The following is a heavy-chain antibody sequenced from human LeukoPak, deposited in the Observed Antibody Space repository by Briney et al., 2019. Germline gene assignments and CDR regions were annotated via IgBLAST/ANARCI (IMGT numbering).Heavy chain of an antibody. Sequence: SETLSLTCSVSGSSITNYYWSWIRQPPGKGLEWIGYIYSSGSTNYNPSLKSRVTISIDTSKSQFSLKLNSVTAADTAVYYCARSESKGLYTWTWFDPWGQGTLVTVSS. CDR1: GSSITNYY. V-gene: IGHV4-59*01. D-gene: IGHD3/OR15-3a*01. CDR3: ARSESKGLYTWTWFDP. CDR2: IYSSGST. J-gene: IGHJ5*02.